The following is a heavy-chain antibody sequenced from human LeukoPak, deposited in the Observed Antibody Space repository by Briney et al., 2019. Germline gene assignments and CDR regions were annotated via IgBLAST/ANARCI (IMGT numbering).Heavy chain of an antibody. CDR3: ASTAGYSGYDY. CDR2: IYYSGST. J-gene: IGHJ4*02. V-gene: IGHV4-59*01. D-gene: IGHD5-12*01. CDR1: GGSISSYY. Sequence: PSETLSLTCTVSGGSISSYYWSWIRQPPGKGLEWIGYIYYSGSTNYNPSLKSRVTISVDTSKNQFSLKLSSVTAADTAAYYCASTAGYSGYDYWGQGTLVTVSS.